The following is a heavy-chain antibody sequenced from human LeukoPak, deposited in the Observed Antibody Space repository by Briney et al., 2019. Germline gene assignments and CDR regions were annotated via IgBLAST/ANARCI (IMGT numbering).Heavy chain of an antibody. CDR1: GGSISSYY. V-gene: IGHV4-59*01. CDR2: TYYSGST. D-gene: IGHD5-18*01. CDR3: ARDLNGYSYGPYDAFDI. J-gene: IGHJ3*02. Sequence: SETLSLTCTVAGGSISSYYWSWIRQPPGKVLEWNGYTYYSGSTNYNPSLKSRVTISVDTSKNQFSLKLSSVTAADTAVYYCARDLNGYSYGPYDAFDIWGQGTMVTVSS.